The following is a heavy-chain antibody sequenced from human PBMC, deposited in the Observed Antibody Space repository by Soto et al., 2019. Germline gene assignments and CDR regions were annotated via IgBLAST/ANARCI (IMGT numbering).Heavy chain of an antibody. D-gene: IGHD3-10*01. CDR1: GGTFSSYA. CDR2: IIPIFGTA. V-gene: IGHV1-69*13. Sequence: SVKVSCKASGGTFSSYAISWVRQAPGQGLEWMGGIIPIFGTANYAQKFQGRVTITADESTSTAYMELSSLRSEDTAVYYCARGHREIISPPQYYFDYWGQGTLVTV. J-gene: IGHJ4*02. CDR3: ARGHREIISPPQYYFDY.